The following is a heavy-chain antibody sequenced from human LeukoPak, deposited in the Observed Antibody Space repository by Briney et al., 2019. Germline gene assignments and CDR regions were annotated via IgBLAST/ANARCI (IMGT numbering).Heavy chain of an antibody. CDR2: ITSSRSYI. D-gene: IGHD1-1*01. CDR1: GFTVSSYS. J-gene: IGHJ4*02. V-gene: IGHV3-21*01. CDR3: RRAGYNWNDFYY. Sequence: GGSLRLSCAASGFTVSSYSMNWVRQAPGKGLEWVSSITSSRSYIYYADSVKGRFTISRDNAKNSLYLQMNSLTAEDTAVYYCRRAGYNWNDFYYWGQGTLVTVSS.